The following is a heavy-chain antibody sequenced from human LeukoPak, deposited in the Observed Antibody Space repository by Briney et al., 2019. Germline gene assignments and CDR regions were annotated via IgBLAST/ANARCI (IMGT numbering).Heavy chain of an antibody. CDR2: IYYSGST. Sequence: SETLSLTCTVSGGSISGSSYYWGWIRQPPGKGLEWIGSIYYSGSTYYNPSLKSRVTIPVDTSKNQFSLKLSSVTAADTAVYYCARRIAALTFGYWGQGTLVTVSS. V-gene: IGHV4-39*01. CDR3: ARRIAALTFGY. D-gene: IGHD6-6*01. J-gene: IGHJ4*02. CDR1: GGSISGSSYY.